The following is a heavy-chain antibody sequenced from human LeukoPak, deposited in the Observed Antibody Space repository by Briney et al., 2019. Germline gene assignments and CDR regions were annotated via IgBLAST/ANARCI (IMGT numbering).Heavy chain of an antibody. Sequence: ASQALSLTCTVSGGSISTGGYYWSWIRHHPGKGLQWIGYIYYSGSTYYNPSLKSRVTISVDTSKNQFSLKLSSVTAADTAVYYCAREGRYFDWLSGHFDYWGQGTLVTVSS. CDR1: GGSISTGGYY. CDR3: AREGRYFDWLSGHFDY. J-gene: IGHJ4*02. D-gene: IGHD3-9*01. CDR2: IYYSGST. V-gene: IGHV4-31*03.